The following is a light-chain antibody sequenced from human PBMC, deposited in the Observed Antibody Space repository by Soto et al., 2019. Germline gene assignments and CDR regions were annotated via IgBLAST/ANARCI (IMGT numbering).Light chain of an antibody. CDR2: EVS. Sequence: QSALTQPASVSGSPGQSITISCTGTSSDVGAYNHVSWYQHHPGKAPKLMIFEVSSRPSGVSYRFSSSKSGNTASLTISGLQAEDEADYYCCSYTSTSTRVFGTGTKLTVL. J-gene: IGLJ1*01. CDR3: CSYTSTSTRV. CDR1: SSDVGAYNH. V-gene: IGLV2-14*01.